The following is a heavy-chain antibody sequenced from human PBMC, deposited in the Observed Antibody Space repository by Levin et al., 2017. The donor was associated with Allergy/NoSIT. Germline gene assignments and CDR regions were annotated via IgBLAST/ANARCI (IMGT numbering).Heavy chain of an antibody. CDR3: ARDVIETGVADV. D-gene: IGHD2/OR15-2a*01. J-gene: IGHJ6*02. CDR2: IYSGGST. Sequence: SCAASGFTVSSNYMSWVRQAPGKGLEWVSVIYSGGSTYYADSVKGRFTISRDNSKNTLYLQMNSLRAEDTAVYYCARDVIETGVADVWGQGTTVTVSS. CDR1: GFTVSSNY. V-gene: IGHV3-53*01.